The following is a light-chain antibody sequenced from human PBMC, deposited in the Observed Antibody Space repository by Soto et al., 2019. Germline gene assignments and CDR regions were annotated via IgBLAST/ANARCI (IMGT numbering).Light chain of an antibody. CDR2: DAS. CDR3: QQYNSYST. V-gene: IGKV1-5*01. CDR1: ESITNW. J-gene: IGKJ1*01. Sequence: DIQMTQSPSTLSASVGDRVTLTCRASESITNWLAWYQQKPGKAPKLLIYDASNVESGVPSRFSGSRSGTAFTLTISSLQPDDFATYYCQQYNSYSTFGQGTKVEIK.